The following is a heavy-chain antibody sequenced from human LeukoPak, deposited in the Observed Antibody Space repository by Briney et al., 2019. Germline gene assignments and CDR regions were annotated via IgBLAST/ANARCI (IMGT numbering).Heavy chain of an antibody. CDR1: GGSISTYY. J-gene: IGHJ4*02. D-gene: IGHD1-1*01. CDR2: INYSGST. CDR3: ARGGMPIFDY. Sequence: SETLSLTCAVSGGSISTYYWSWIRQPPGKGLEWIGYINYSGSTNYNPSLKSRVSISVDTSKNQFSLQLSSVTPEDTAVYYCARGGMPIFDYWGQGTLVTVSS. V-gene: IGHV4-59*12.